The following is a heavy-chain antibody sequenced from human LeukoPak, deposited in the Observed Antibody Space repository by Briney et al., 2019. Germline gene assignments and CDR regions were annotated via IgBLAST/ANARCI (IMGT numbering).Heavy chain of an antibody. V-gene: IGHV1-2*02. CDR3: ARAPFLARRPVGSSSWSSS. CDR1: GYTFTGYY. Sequence: GASVKVSCKASGYTFTGYYMHWVRQAPGQGLEWMGWINPNSGGTNYAQKFQGRVTMTRDTSISTAYMELSRLRSDDTAVYYCARAPFLARRPVGSSSWSSSWGQGTMVTVSS. J-gene: IGHJ3*01. CDR2: INPNSGGT. D-gene: IGHD6-13*01.